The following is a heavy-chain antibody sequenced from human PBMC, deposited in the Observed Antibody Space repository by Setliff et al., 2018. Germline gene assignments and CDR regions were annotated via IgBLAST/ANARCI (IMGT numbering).Heavy chain of an antibody. J-gene: IGHJ4*02. CDR3: AKVKKPLIRGSGFDY. CDR1: GFSFSNYW. V-gene: IGHV3-30*02. Sequence: PGGSLRLSCVASGFSFSNYWMHWVRQAPGKGLDWVASVRFDGSYKVYADSVKGRFTISRDNSENTLFLQMTSLRPEDTGIYYCAKVKKPLIRGSGFDYWGRGTLVTVSS. D-gene: IGHD2-8*01. CDR2: VRFDGSYK.